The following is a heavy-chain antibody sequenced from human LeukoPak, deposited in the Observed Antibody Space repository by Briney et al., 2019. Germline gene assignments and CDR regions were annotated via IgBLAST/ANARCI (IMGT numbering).Heavy chain of an antibody. D-gene: IGHD1-26*01. Sequence: GGSLRLSCAASGFTLSDYWMSWVRQAPGKGLEWVANIDQDESDENYVDSVKGRFTISRDDAKNLLYLQMSSLRAEDTAVYYCARDSGEARFQHWGQGTLVTVSS. V-gene: IGHV3-7*01. J-gene: IGHJ1*01. CDR1: GFTLSDYW. CDR3: ARDSGEARFQH. CDR2: IDQDESDE.